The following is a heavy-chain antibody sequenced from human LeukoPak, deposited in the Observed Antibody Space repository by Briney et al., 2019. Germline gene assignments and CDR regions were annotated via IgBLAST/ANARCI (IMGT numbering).Heavy chain of an antibody. CDR1: GGSISSGGYS. CDR2: IYYSGST. Sequence: SETLSLTCAVSGGSISSGGYSWSWIRQPPGKGLEWIGYIYYSGSTYYNPSLKSRFTISVDTSKNQFSLKLSSVTAADTAVYYCARGGVLLGIDYWGQGTLVTVSS. D-gene: IGHD2-8*02. CDR3: ARGGVLLGIDY. V-gene: IGHV4-30-4*07. J-gene: IGHJ4*02.